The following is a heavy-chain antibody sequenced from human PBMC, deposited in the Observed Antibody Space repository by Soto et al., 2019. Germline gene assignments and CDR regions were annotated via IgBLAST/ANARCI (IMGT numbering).Heavy chain of an antibody. J-gene: IGHJ6*02. D-gene: IGHD6-6*01. CDR1: VDSVSSNSAA. Sequence: SQTLSLTCAIPVDSVSSNSAAWNWIRQSPSTGLEWLGRTYYRFKWNNDYALSVKSRITIKPDTSKTQFSLQMNVVTPEDTAVYYCAREEQRVRDYCYSYGMDFWGQGTTVTVSS. CDR3: AREEQRVRDYCYSYGMDF. V-gene: IGHV6-1*01. CDR2: TYYRFKWNN.